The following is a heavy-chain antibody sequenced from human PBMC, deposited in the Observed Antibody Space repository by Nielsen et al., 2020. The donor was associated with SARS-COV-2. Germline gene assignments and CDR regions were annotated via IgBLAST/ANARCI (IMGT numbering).Heavy chain of an antibody. Sequence: GESLKISCAASAFTFSADWMSWVRQTPEKGLEWVANINPDGSKRYSVDSVRGRFTISRDNAKNSLYLQMNNLRAEDTAVYYCARDGLGAYYDFWSGPGAFDIWGQGTMVTVSS. CDR2: INPDGSKR. J-gene: IGHJ3*02. CDR1: AFTFSADW. D-gene: IGHD3-3*01. CDR3: ARDGLGAYYDFWSGPGAFDI. V-gene: IGHV3-7*01.